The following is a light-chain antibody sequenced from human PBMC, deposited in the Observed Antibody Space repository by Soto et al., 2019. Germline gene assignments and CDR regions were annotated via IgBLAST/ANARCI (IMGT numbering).Light chain of an antibody. V-gene: IGKV3-11*01. J-gene: IGKJ1*01. Sequence: ETVLTQSPATLSLSPGERATLSCRASQSVSSYLAWFQQKPGQAPRLLIYDASNSATGIPARFSGSGSGTDFTLTISSLEPEDFAVYYCQQRYNWPWTFGQGTKVEIK. CDR3: QQRYNWPWT. CDR2: DAS. CDR1: QSVSSY.